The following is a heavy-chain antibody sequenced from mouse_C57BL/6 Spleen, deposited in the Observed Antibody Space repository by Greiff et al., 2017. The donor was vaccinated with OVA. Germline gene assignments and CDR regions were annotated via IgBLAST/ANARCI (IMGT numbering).Heavy chain of an antibody. D-gene: IGHD1-1*01. Sequence: QVHLKQSGAELVKPGASVKLSCKASGYTFTEYTIHWVKQRSGQGLEWIGWFYPGSGSIKYNEKFKDKATLTADKSSSTVYMELSRLTSEDSAVYFCARHEDEAVVAPYAMDYWGQGTSVTVSS. CDR2: FYPGSGSI. J-gene: IGHJ4*01. V-gene: IGHV1-62-2*01. CDR1: GYTFTEYT. CDR3: ARHEDEAVVAPYAMDY.